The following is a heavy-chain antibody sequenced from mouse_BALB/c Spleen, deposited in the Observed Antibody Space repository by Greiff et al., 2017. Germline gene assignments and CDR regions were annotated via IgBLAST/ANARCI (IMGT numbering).Heavy chain of an antibody. V-gene: IGHV1-5*01. Sequence: VQLQQSGTVLARPGASVKMSCKASGYTFTSYWMQWVKQRPGQGLEWIGAIYPGNSDTSYNQKFKGKAKLTAVTSTSTAYMELSSLTNEDSAVYYCTTLGLGEYYAMDYWGQGTSVTVSS. J-gene: IGHJ4*01. D-gene: IGHD3-1*01. CDR3: TTLGLGEYYAMDY. CDR2: IYPGNSDT. CDR1: GYTFTSYW.